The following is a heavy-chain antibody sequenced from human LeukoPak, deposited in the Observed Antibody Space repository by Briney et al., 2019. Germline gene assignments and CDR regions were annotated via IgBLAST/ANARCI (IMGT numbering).Heavy chain of an antibody. D-gene: IGHD4-17*01. J-gene: IGHJ4*02. CDR3: AKDMLVTTLDY. Sequence: GGSLRLSCAASGFTFSSYGMHWVRQAPGKGLEWVAFIRYDGSNKYYADSVKGRFTISRDNSKNTLYQQMNSLRAEDTAVYYCAKDMLVTTLDYWGQGTLVTVSS. CDR1: GFTFSSYG. V-gene: IGHV3-30*02. CDR2: IRYDGSNK.